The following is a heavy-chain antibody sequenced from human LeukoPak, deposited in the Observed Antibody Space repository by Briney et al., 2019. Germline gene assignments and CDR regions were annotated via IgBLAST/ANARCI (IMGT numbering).Heavy chain of an antibody. J-gene: IGHJ4*02. CDR1: GASFSAYY. Sequence: PSETPSLTCAGYGASFSAYYWSWVRQTPGKGLEWIGEITHSGGTHYNPSLKSRVTISLDTSKNQFSLKLSSVTAADTAVYYCAPYASDYWGQGTLVTVSS. V-gene: IGHV4-34*01. CDR2: ITHSGGT. CDR3: APYASDY. D-gene: IGHD2-2*01.